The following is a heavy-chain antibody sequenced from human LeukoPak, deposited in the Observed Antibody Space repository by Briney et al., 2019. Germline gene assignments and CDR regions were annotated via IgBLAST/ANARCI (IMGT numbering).Heavy chain of an antibody. Sequence: PGGFLRLPCAASGFTFSSYAMSWVRQAPGKGLEWVSAISGSGGSTYYADSVKGRFTISRDNSKNTLYLQMNSLRAEDTAVYYCAKASYGDLHENWFDPWGQGTLVTVSS. CDR2: ISGSGGST. J-gene: IGHJ5*02. CDR3: AKASYGDLHENWFDP. CDR1: GFTFSSYA. D-gene: IGHD4-17*01. V-gene: IGHV3-23*01.